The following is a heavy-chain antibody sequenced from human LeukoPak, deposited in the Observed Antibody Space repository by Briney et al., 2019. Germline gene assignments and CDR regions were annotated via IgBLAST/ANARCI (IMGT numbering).Heavy chain of an antibody. CDR3: ARDLLQFDY. CDR2: IWYDGSNK. Sequence: LSLTCTVSGGSISSSGYYWGWSRQPPGKGLEWVAVIWYDGSNKYYADSVKGRFTISRDNSKNTLYLQMNSLRAEDTAVYYCARDLLQFDYWGQGTLVTVSS. V-gene: IGHV3-33*07. D-gene: IGHD1-26*01. CDR1: GGSISSSG. J-gene: IGHJ4*02.